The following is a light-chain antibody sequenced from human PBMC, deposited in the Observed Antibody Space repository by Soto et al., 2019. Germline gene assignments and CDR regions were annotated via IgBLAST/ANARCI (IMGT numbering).Light chain of an antibody. Sequence: EIVLTQSPATLSSFPGDRVTLSCRASQYINTRLAWYQHRPGQAPRLLIYHTSLRAAGIPARFSASGSGTDFTLTISDVQPEDFSLYYCHQRQSWPRTFGQGTQVDI. CDR3: HQRQSWPRT. CDR2: HTS. CDR1: QYINTR. J-gene: IGKJ1*01. V-gene: IGKV3-11*01.